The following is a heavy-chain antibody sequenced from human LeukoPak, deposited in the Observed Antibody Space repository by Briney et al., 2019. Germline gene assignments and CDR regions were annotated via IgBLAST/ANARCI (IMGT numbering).Heavy chain of an antibody. CDR1: GFTFSFYW. J-gene: IGHJ4*02. Sequence: PGGSLRLSCAASGFTFSFYWMHWVRQAPGKGLVWVSRINSDGSATYADSVKGRFTISRDNAKKTMYLQMKSLRAGDTAVYYCGLGYCRGGSCYQIDYWGQGTLVTVSS. D-gene: IGHD2-15*01. CDR2: INSDGSA. V-gene: IGHV3-74*03. CDR3: GLGYCRGGSCYQIDY.